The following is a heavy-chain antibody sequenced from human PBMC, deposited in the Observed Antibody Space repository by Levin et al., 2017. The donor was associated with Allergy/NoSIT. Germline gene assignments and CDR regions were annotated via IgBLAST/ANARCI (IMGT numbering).Heavy chain of an antibody. D-gene: IGHD3-3*01. Sequence: SETLSLTCTVSGGSFISTNYYWGWIRQPPGKGLEWIGSIYYTGSSHYNPSLQSRVTISVDTSKDHFSLNLSSVTAADTAVYYCARSSSLEWFDPWGQGTLVTVSS. CDR1: GGSFISTNYY. CDR3: ARSSSLEWFDP. CDR2: IYYTGSS. V-gene: IGHV4-39*02. J-gene: IGHJ5*02.